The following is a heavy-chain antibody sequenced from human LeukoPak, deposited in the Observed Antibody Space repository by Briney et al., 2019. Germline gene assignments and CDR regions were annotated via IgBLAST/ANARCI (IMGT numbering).Heavy chain of an antibody. CDR1: GYTFTDNV. D-gene: IGHD5-12*01. Sequence: ASVKVSCKTSGYTFTDNVIIWVRQAPGQGLEWMGWISVYNGDTNYAQKLQGRVTMTTDTPTSTAYMELRSLRSDDTAVYYCARDIYGGYRNLVYWGQGTLVTVSS. V-gene: IGHV1-18*01. J-gene: IGHJ4*02. CDR3: ARDIYGGYRNLVY. CDR2: ISVYNGDT.